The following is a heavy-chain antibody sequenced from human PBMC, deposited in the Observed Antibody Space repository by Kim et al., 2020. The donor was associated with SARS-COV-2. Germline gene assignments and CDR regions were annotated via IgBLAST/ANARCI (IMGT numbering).Heavy chain of an antibody. CDR3: ARDLVEEPRGGSFFGMDV. V-gene: IGHV1-69*04. J-gene: IGHJ6*02. CDR1: GGTFGSSN. D-gene: IGHD5-12*01. CDR2: ITPFIGIA. Sequence: SVKVSCKASGGTFGSSNVSWVRQAPGQGLEWMGRITPFIGIADNVQKFQGRVTFTADKSTSTVFMELSSLRSEDTAVYYCARDLVEEPRGGSFFGMDVWGQGTTVIVSS.